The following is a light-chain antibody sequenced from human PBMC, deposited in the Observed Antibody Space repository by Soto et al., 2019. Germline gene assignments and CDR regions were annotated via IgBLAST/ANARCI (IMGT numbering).Light chain of an antibody. V-gene: IGKV1-17*01. Sequence: DIQMTHSPSSLSASVGSRFTITCRASQSISNHLNWYQQKQGKAPKLLIFAASSLQSGVPSRLRGSGYGTELTITISSMQTDDFETYYCQHYNSYPEAFGHGTKVDIK. CDR1: QSISNH. CDR2: AAS. CDR3: QHYNSYPEA. J-gene: IGKJ1*01.